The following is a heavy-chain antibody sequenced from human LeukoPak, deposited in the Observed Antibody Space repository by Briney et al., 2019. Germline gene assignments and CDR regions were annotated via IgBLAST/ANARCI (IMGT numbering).Heavy chain of an antibody. J-gene: IGHJ4*02. CDR3: ARGNAYYYDSSGYYRFDY. D-gene: IGHD3-22*01. Sequence: GASVKVSCKASGYTFTSYDINWVRQATGQGLEWMGWMNPNSGNTGYAQKFQGRVTMTRNTSISTAYMELSSLRSEDTAVYYCARGNAYYYDSSGYYRFDYWGQGTLVTVSS. CDR2: MNPNSGNT. V-gene: IGHV1-8*01. CDR1: GYTFTSYD.